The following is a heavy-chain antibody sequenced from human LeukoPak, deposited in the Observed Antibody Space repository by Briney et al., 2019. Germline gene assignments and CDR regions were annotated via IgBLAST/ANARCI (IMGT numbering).Heavy chain of an antibody. V-gene: IGHV1-8*01. CDR1: GYTFTSYD. CDR2: MNPNSGNT. CDR3: ARGLEVAALFLGY. J-gene: IGHJ4*02. Sequence: VSVKVSCKASGYTFTSYDIIWVRQAAGQGVEWMGWMNPNSGNTGYAQKFQGRVTMTRNTSISTAYIELSSLRSEDTAVYYCARGLEVAALFLGYWGQGTLVTVST. D-gene: IGHD2-15*01.